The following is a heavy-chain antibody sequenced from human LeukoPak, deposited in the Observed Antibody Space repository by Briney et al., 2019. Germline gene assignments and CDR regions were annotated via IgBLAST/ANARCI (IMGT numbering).Heavy chain of an antibody. V-gene: IGHV3-23*01. D-gene: IGHD3-3*01. CDR3: AKIGDTLRYHDFWSGYYGY. CDR1: GFTFSSYA. CDR2: ISGSGGST. Sequence: GGSLRLSCAASGFTFSSYAMSWVRQAPGKGLEWVSAISGSGGSTYYADSVKGRFTISRDNSKNTLYLQMNSLRAEDTAVYYCAKIGDTLRYHDFWSGYYGYWGQGTLVTVSS. J-gene: IGHJ4*02.